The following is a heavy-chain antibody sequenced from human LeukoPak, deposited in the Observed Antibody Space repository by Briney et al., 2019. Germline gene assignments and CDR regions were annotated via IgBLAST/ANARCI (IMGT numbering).Heavy chain of an antibody. CDR2: IGIRGDT. J-gene: IGHJ4*02. Sequence: GGSLRLSCAASGFSFIDYDMHWVRQVIGKGLEWVSAIGIRGDTHYSGSVKGRFTISRENAESSLYLQMNSLRAEDTAVYYCARGGIQVSGIDEFDYWGQGTLVTVSS. CDR3: ARGGIQVSGIDEFDY. V-gene: IGHV3-13*01. CDR1: GFSFIDYD. D-gene: IGHD6-19*01.